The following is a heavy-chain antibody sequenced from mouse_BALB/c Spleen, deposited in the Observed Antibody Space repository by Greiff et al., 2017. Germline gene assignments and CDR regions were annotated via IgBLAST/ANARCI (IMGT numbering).Heavy chain of an antibody. Sequence: QVQLQQSGAELVRPGSSVKISCKASGFAFSSYWMNWVKQRPGQGLEWIGQIYPGDGDTNYNGKFKGKATLTADKSTSTAYMQLSSLTAEDSAVYFCARSNWGRAWFAYWGQGTLVTVSA. J-gene: IGHJ3*01. CDR1: GFAFSSYW. D-gene: IGHD4-1*02. CDR2: IYPGDGDT. V-gene: IGHV1-80*01. CDR3: ARSNWGRAWFAY.